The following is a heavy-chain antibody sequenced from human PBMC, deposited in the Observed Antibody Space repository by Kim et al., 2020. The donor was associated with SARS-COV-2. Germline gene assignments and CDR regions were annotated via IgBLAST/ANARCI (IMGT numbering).Heavy chain of an antibody. CDR2: FDPEDGET. CDR1: GYTLTELS. V-gene: IGHV1-24*01. J-gene: IGHJ4*02. D-gene: IGHD3-22*01. CDR3: ATADYYDSSGYYLYYFDY. Sequence: ASVKVSCKVSGYTLTELSMHWVRQAPGKGLEWMGGFDPEDGETIYAQKFQGRVTMTEDTSTDTAYMELSSLRSEDTAVYYCATADYYDSSGYYLYYFDYWGQGTLVTVSS.